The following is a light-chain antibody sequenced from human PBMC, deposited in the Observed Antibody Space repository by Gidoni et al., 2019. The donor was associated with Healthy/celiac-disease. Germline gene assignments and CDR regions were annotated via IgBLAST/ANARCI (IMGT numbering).Light chain of an antibody. J-gene: IGKJ2*01. Sequence: DIQMTQSPSSLSESVGDRVTITCRASQSISSYLHWYQQKPGKAPKLLIYAASSLQSGVPSMFSGSGSGTAFTLTISSLQPEDFATYYFQQSYSTPPYTFGQGTKLEIK. CDR3: QQSYSTPPYT. CDR1: QSISSY. V-gene: IGKV1-39*01. CDR2: AAS.